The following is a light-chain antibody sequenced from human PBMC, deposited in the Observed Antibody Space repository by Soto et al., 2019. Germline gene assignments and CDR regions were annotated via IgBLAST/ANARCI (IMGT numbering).Light chain of an antibody. CDR1: SSNIGSGYD. Sequence: QSVLTQPPSVSGAPGQRVTISCTGTSSNIGSGYDVHWYQQLPGTAPRLLIYSNNNRPSGVSDRFSGSKSGTSASLAITGLQAEDEADYYCQSYENSLCGSEVVFGGGTKLTVL. CDR2: SNN. CDR3: QSYENSLCGSEVV. V-gene: IGLV1-40*01. J-gene: IGLJ2*01.